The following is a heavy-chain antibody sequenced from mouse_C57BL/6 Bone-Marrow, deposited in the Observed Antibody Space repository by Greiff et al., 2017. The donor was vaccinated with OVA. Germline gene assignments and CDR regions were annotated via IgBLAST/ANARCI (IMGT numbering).Heavy chain of an antibody. J-gene: IGHJ1*03. Sequence: QVQLKESGAELARPGASVKLSCKASGYTFTSYGISWVKQRTGQGLEWIGEIYPRSGNTYYNEKFKGKATLTADKSSSTAYMELRSLTSEDSAVYFCAREGTTVVRDFDVWGTGTTVTVSS. CDR1: GYTFTSYG. CDR3: AREGTTVVRDFDV. CDR2: IYPRSGNT. V-gene: IGHV1-81*01. D-gene: IGHD1-1*01.